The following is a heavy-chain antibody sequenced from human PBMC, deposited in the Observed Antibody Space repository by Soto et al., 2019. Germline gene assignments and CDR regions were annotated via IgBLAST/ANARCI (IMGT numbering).Heavy chain of an antibody. CDR2: IDTDGGGT. D-gene: IGHD3-3*01. CDR3: ATVFCL. CDR1: GFTLSSHR. V-gene: IGHV3-74*01. Sequence: EVQLVESGGGLVQPGGSLRVSCAGSGFTLSSHRIHSVRQAPGKGLAWVSRIDTDGGGTSYVDSVKGRFSISPDNAKNSVYLQINGLRAEDTDVYYGATVFCLWGQGTLVTVSS. J-gene: IGHJ4*02.